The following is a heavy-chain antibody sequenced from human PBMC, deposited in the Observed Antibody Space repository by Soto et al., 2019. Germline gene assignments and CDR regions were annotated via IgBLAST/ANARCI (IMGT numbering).Heavy chain of an antibody. J-gene: IGHJ5*02. CDR3: ARDRGPYYDILTGYSRRWFDP. CDR1: GGTFSSYT. CDR2: IIPILGIA. D-gene: IGHD3-9*01. V-gene: IGHV1-69*08. Sequence: QVQLVQSGAEVKKPGSSVKVSCKASGGTFSSYTISWVRQAPGQGLEWMGRIIPILGIANYAQKFQGSVTITADKSTSTAYMELSSLRSEDTAVYYCARDRGPYYDILTGYSRRWFDPWGQGTLVTVSS.